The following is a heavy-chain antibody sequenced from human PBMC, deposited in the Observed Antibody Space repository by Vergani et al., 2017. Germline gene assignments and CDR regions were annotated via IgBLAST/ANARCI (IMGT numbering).Heavy chain of an antibody. CDR3: ARDPPLPGFFDS. Sequence: QVQLVQSGAEVGKPGASVKISCKASGYTFTAYYIHWVRQAPEQGLEWVGVISPDGFSTFYAQKFQGRVTITRDTSTSTVYVEVTSLRSDDTAFYYCARDPPLPGFFDSWGQGTLVTVSP. V-gene: IGHV1-46*03. CDR1: GYTFTAYY. J-gene: IGHJ4*02. D-gene: IGHD7-27*01. CDR2: ISPDGFST.